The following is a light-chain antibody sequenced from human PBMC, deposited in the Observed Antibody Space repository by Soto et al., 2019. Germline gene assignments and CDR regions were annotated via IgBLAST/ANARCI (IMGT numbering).Light chain of an antibody. V-gene: IGKV3-20*01. CDR1: QSVSSSF. CDR2: GAS. Sequence: EIVLTQSPGTLSLSPGERATLSCRASQSVSSSFVAWYQQKPGQAHRLLIYGASSRATGIPDRFSGSGSGTDFTLSISRLEPEDFAVSYCQQYDSSPWTFGQGTKVEIK. J-gene: IGKJ1*01. CDR3: QQYDSSPWT.